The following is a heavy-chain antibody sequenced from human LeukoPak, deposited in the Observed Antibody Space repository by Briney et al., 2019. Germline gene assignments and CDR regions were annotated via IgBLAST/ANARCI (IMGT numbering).Heavy chain of an antibody. J-gene: IGHJ6*02. V-gene: IGHV3-66*01. Sequence: RGSLRLSCAASGFTVSSNYMSWVRQAPGKGLEWVSVIYSGGNTYYADSVKGRFTISRDNSKNTLYLQMNSLRAEDTAVYYCAINGWYCSSTSCYHGDYGMDVWGQGTTVTVSS. CDR2: IYSGGNT. CDR3: AINGWYCSSTSCYHGDYGMDV. D-gene: IGHD2-2*01. CDR1: GFTVSSNY.